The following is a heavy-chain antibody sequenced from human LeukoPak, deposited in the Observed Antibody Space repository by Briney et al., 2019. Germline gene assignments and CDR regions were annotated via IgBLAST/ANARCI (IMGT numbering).Heavy chain of an antibody. V-gene: IGHV3-48*02. J-gene: IGHJ4*02. CDR1: GFXFSSYS. CDR2: FRSSSNTI. Sequence: PGGSLRLSCAASGFXFSSYSINWVRQAPGKGLEWVSYFRSSSNTIYYADSVKGRFTISGDNAKNLLYLQMNSLRDEDTAVYYCVRDHLYSFDYWGQGTLVTVSS. CDR3: VRDHLYSFDY. D-gene: IGHD3-16*01.